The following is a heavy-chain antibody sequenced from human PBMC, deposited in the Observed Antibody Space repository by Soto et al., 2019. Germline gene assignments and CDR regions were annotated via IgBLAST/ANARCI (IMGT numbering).Heavy chain of an antibody. D-gene: IGHD3-3*01. CDR3: ARDVPYYDFWSGYYVGVDY. J-gene: IGHJ4*02. CDR2: ISAYNGNT. V-gene: IGHV1-18*01. Sequence: QVQLVQSGAEVKKPGASVKVSCKASGYTFTSYGISWVRQAPGQGLEWMGWISAYNGNTNYAQKLQGRVTMTTDTSTSTAYMELRSLRSDNTAVYYCARDVPYYDFWSGYYVGVDYWGQGTLVTVSS. CDR1: GYTFTSYG.